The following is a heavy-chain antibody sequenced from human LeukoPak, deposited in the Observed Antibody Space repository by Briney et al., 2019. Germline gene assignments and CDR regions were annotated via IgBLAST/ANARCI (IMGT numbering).Heavy chain of an antibody. CDR3: ASGYDFRV. Sequence: SETLSLTCTVSGGSISSSSYYWGWIRQPPGKGLVWIGSIYYSGSTYYNPSLKSRVTISVDTSKNQFSLKLSSVTAADTAVYYCASGYDFRVWGQGTLVTVSS. CDR1: GGSISSSSYY. J-gene: IGHJ4*02. CDR2: IYYSGST. D-gene: IGHD5-12*01. V-gene: IGHV4-39*01.